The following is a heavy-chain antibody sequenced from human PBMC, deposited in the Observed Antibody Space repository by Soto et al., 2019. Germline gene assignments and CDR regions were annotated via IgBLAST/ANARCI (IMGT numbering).Heavy chain of an antibody. CDR1: GFSVSSNY. D-gene: IGHD1-26*01. Sequence: PGGSLRLSCAISGFSVSSNYLSWVRQAPGKGLEWVSVHYSGGSTYYADSVQGRFTISRDKSNNTLYLQMRRVRAEDTAVYYCAKDLWAASSTAPEYWGQGTLVTVPS. V-gene: IGHV3-53*01. CDR3: AKDLWAASSTAPEY. CDR2: HYSGGST. J-gene: IGHJ4*02.